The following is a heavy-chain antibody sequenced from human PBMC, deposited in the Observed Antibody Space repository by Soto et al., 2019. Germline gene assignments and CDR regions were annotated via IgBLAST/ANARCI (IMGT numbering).Heavy chain of an antibody. CDR3: AHRGWFAEGHPNWFDP. V-gene: IGHV2-5*02. D-gene: IGHD3-10*01. CDR1: GFALTATGVG. CDR2: IYWDHDE. Sequence: QITLKESGPTLVKPTQTLTLTCTFSGFALTATGVGVGWIRQPPGKALEWLALIYWDHDERYNPSLKSRLTITKDTSRNQVVLTMTNMYHVDTATYYCAHRGWFAEGHPNWFDPWGQGALVTVSS. J-gene: IGHJ5*02.